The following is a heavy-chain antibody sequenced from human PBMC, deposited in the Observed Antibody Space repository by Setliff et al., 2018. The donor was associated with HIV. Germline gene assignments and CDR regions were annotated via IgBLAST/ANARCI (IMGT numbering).Heavy chain of an antibody. V-gene: IGHV4-4*09. Sequence: SETLSLTCTVSGVSISNYYWNWIRQPPGKGLEWIGYIFTSGDTNYNPSLRSRVTLSVDTSKNQVSLKLGSVTAADTAVYFCVKVGPSYYYDSTGYSPDAFDIWGHGTKVTVS. CDR3: VKVGPSYYYDSTGYSPDAFDI. D-gene: IGHD3-22*01. J-gene: IGHJ3*02. CDR2: IFTSGDT. CDR1: GVSISNYY.